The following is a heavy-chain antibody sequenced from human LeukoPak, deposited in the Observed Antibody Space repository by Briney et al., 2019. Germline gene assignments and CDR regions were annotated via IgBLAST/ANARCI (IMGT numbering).Heavy chain of an antibody. CDR2: IIPIFGTA. CDR3: ARDSGPYYYDSSGQTAYYFDY. J-gene: IGHJ4*02. Sequence: SVKVSCKASGGTFSSYAISWVRQAPGQGLEWMGGIIPIFGTANYAQKFQGRVTITADESTSTAYMELSSLRSEDTAVHYCARDSGPYYYDSSGQTAYYFDYWGQGTLVTVSS. CDR1: GGTFSSYA. V-gene: IGHV1-69*13. D-gene: IGHD3-22*01.